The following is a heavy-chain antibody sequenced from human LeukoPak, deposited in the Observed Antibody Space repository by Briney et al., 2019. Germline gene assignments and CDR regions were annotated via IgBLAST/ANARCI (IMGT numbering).Heavy chain of an antibody. D-gene: IGHD3-22*01. V-gene: IGHV3-53*01. CDR1: GFAVSNNY. J-gene: IGHJ3*02. Sequence: GSLRLSCAASGFAVSNNYKSWVCQAPGKGLEWVSVIYSGGSTYYADSVKGRFTISRDNSKNTLYLQMNSLRAEDTAVYYCASRDYYDSSGYNDAFDIWGQGTMVTVSS. CDR2: IYSGGST. CDR3: ASRDYYDSSGYNDAFDI.